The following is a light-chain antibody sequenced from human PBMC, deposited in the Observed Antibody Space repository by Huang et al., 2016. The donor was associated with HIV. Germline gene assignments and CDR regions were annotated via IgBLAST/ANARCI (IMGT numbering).Light chain of an antibody. Sequence: EIVLTQSPGTLSLSPGERATLSCRASQSIASNSLAWYQQKPGQAPRLLIFDTSDRATGVPDRFSGSGSGADFTLTISRLEPEDFAVYYCQQYGTSPYTFGQGTKLEIK. CDR1: QSIASNS. V-gene: IGKV3-20*01. CDR3: QQYGTSPYT. J-gene: IGKJ2*01. CDR2: DTS.